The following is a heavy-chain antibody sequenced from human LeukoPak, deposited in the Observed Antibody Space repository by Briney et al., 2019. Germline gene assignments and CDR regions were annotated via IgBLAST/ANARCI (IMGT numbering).Heavy chain of an antibody. Sequence: PGGSLRLSCAASGFTFSSYSMNWVRQAPGKGLEWVSYISSSSSTIYYADSVKGRFTISRDNAKNSLYLQMNSLRDEDTAVYYCARGRGSLAWGLYYYYGMDVWGQGTTVTVSS. CDR3: ARGRGSLAWGLYYYYGMDV. J-gene: IGHJ6*02. V-gene: IGHV3-48*02. D-gene: IGHD6-13*01. CDR1: GFTFSSYS. CDR2: ISSSSSTI.